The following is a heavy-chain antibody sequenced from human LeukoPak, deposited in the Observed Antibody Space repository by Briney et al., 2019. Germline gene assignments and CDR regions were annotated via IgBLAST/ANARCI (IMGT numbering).Heavy chain of an antibody. CDR1: GDSISYNYC. J-gene: IGHJ4*02. CDR2: IYNVYDT. CDR3: ARGRDAYKVVDF. Sequence: SSETLSLTCTVSGDSISYNYCWTWIRQPPGKGPEWIGTIYNVYDTYYNPSLTGRVTISMDTSKNYSSLPVNSVTAADTAVYYCARGRDAYKVVDFWGQGALVTVSS. D-gene: IGHD5-24*01. V-gene: IGHV4-38-2*02.